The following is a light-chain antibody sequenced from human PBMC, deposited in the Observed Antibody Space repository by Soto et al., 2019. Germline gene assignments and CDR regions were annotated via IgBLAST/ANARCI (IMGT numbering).Light chain of an antibody. CDR1: QSVSSN. CDR3: QHYNNWPPYT. V-gene: IGKV3-15*01. Sequence: IVMTQSPATLSVSPGERATLSCRASQSVSSNLAWYQQKPGQAPRLLIYGASTRATGIPARFSAIGSGTEFTLTISSLQSEDFAVYYCQHYNNWPPYTFGQVTKLEIK. CDR2: GAS. J-gene: IGKJ2*01.